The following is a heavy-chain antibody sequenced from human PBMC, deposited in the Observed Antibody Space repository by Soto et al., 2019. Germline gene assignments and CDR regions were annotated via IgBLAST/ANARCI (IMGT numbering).Heavy chain of an antibody. CDR1: GFTVSSNY. CDR2: IYSGGST. V-gene: IGHV3-53*01. J-gene: IGHJ4*02. Sequence: GSLRLSCAASGFTVSSNYMSWVRQAPGKGLEWVSVIYSGGSTYYADSVKGRFTISRDNSKNTLYLQMNSLRAEDTAVYYCARGSGSSWYWLTYWGQGTLVTAPQ. D-gene: IGHD6-13*01. CDR3: ARGSGSSWYWLTY.